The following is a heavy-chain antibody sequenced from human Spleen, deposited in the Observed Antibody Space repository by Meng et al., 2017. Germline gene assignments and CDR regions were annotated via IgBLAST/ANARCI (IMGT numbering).Heavy chain of an antibody. D-gene: IGHD6-6*01. CDR2: ISGSGGST. Sequence: GESLKISCAASGFTFSSYAMSWVRQAPGKGLEWVSAISGSGGSTYYADSVKGRFTISRDNSKNTLYLQMNSLRAEDTAVYYCATTTTSSPYYYYYGMDVWGQGTTVTVSS. CDR1: GFTFSSYA. CDR3: ATTTTSSPYYYYYGMDV. V-gene: IGHV3-23*01. J-gene: IGHJ6*02.